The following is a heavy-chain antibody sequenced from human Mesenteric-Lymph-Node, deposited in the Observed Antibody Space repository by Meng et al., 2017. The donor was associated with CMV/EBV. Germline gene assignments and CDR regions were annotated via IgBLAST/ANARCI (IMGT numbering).Heavy chain of an antibody. CDR1: GFTVSISW. CDR2: INSDGSST. CDR3: AREDPQYCSSTSCYRGFDY. V-gene: IGHV3-74*01. J-gene: IGHJ4*02. D-gene: IGHD2-2*02. Sequence: GESLKISCVASGFTVSISWIHWVRQAPGKGLVWVSRINSDGSSTSYADSVKGRFTISRDNAKNTLYLQMNSLRAEDTAVYYCAREDPQYCSSTSCYRGFDYWGQGTLVTVSS.